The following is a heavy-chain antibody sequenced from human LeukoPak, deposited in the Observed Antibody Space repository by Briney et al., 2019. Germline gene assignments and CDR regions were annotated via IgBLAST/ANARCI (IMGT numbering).Heavy chain of an antibody. CDR1: GFTFSTYW. CDR2: LNSDGTST. Sequence: GGSLRLSCAASGFTFSTYWMHWVRQAPGKGLMWVSRLNSDGTSTSYADSVRGRFTISRDNAKNTLYLQMNSLRAEDTAFYYCAKDIAAVAGWFDPWGQGTLVTVSS. D-gene: IGHD6-19*01. CDR3: AKDIAAVAGWFDP. J-gene: IGHJ5*02. V-gene: IGHV3-74*01.